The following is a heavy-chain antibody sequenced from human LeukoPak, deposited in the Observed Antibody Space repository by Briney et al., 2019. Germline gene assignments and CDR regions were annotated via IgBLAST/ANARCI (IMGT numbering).Heavy chain of an antibody. Sequence: SETLSLTCTVSGGSISSYYWSWIRQPPGKGLEWIGYIYYSGSTNYNPSLKSRVTISVDRSKNQFSLKLSSVTAADTAVYYCARVGAAAYLDYWGQGTLVTVSS. J-gene: IGHJ4*02. D-gene: IGHD6-13*01. CDR3: ARVGAAAYLDY. V-gene: IGHV4-59*01. CDR1: GGSISSYY. CDR2: IYYSGST.